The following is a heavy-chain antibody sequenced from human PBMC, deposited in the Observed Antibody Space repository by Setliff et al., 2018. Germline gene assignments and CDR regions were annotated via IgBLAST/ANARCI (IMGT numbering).Heavy chain of an antibody. Sequence: ASVKVSCKTSGYTFTNYGITWVRQAPGQGLEWMGWINNYSFKTNYPQKFLGRVTVTTDTSTGTAYMELGGLTSDDTAIYYCARINFYVSSGYYYAPDYWGPGTLVTVSS. V-gene: IGHV1-18*01. CDR3: ARINFYVSSGYYYAPDY. CDR2: INNYSFKT. J-gene: IGHJ4*02. D-gene: IGHD3-22*01. CDR1: GYTFTNYG.